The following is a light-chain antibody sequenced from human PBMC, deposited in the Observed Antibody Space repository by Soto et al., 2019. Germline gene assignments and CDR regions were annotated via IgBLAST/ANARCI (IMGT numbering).Light chain of an antibody. J-gene: IGLJ2*01. CDR1: SSNIGAGYD. V-gene: IGLV1-40*01. CDR2: RND. Sequence: QSVLTQPPSVSGAPGQRVTISCTGSSSNIGAGYDVHWYQQLPGTVPKLLIYRNDNRPSGVPDRFSGSKSGTSASLAITGLHAEDDADYYCQSYDRSLSGVLFGGGTKVTVL. CDR3: QSYDRSLSGVL.